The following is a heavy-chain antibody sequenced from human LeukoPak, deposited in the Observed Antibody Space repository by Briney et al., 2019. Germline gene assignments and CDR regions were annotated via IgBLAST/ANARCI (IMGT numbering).Heavy chain of an antibody. CDR2: ISGSGGST. CDR1: GFTFSSYA. V-gene: IGHV3-23*01. Sequence: GGSLRLSCAASGFTFSSYAMSWVRQGPGKGLEWVSGISGSGGSTYYADSVKGRFTISRDNSKNTLYLQMNSLRAEDTAVYYCAKDHQTMIVVVMTDWGQGTLVTVSS. D-gene: IGHD3-22*01. CDR3: AKDHQTMIVVVMTD. J-gene: IGHJ4*02.